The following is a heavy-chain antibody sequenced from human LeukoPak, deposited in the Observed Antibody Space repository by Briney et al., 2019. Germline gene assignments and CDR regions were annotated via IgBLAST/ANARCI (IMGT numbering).Heavy chain of an antibody. Sequence: SETLSLTCAVYGGSFSGYYWSWIRQPSGKGLEWIGEINHSGSTNYNPSLKSRVTISVDTSKNQFSLKLSSVTAADTAVYYCARGGGFVEYWSRFDPWGQGTLVTVSS. V-gene: IGHV4-34*01. CDR3: ARGGGFVEYWSRFDP. CDR1: GGSFSGYY. CDR2: INHSGST. D-gene: IGHD2-8*02. J-gene: IGHJ5*02.